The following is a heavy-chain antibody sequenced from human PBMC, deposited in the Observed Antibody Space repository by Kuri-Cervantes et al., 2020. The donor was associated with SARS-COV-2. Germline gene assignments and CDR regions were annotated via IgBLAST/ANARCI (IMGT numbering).Heavy chain of an antibody. Sequence: GESLKISCAASGFTFSSYGMHWVRQAPGKGLEWVAVISYDGSNKYYADSVKGRFTISRDNSKNTLYLQMNSLRAEDTAVYYCANVPSIVVVPAAVLLYYWGQGTLVTVSS. CDR1: GFTFSSYG. J-gene: IGHJ4*02. V-gene: IGHV3-30*18. D-gene: IGHD2-2*01. CDR3: ANVPSIVVVPAAVLLYY. CDR2: ISYDGSNK.